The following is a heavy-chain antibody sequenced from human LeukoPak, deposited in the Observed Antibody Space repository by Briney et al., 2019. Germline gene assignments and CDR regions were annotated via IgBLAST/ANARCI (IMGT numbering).Heavy chain of an antibody. V-gene: IGHV3-30*02. CDR2: IRFDGSNT. J-gene: IGHJ4*02. D-gene: IGHD6-13*01. CDR1: GFTVSSNY. Sequence: PGGSLRLSCAASGFTVSSNYMAWVRQAPGKGLEWVAFIRFDGSNTYYADSVKGRFTISRDNSKNTLYLQMNSLRTEDTAVYYCAKDIYSSSWQSSGYLDYWGQGTLVTVSS. CDR3: AKDIYSSSWQSSGYLDY.